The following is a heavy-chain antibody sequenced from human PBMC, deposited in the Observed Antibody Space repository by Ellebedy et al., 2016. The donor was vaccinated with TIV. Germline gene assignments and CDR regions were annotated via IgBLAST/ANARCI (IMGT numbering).Heavy chain of an antibody. V-gene: IGHV1-2*02. J-gene: IGHJ4*02. Sequence: GESLKISCKASGYTFTGYYMHWVRQAPGQGLEWMGWINPNSGGTNYAQKFQGRVTMTMDTSISTAYMELSRLRSDDTAVYYCARGDSSGWYVAFDYWGQGTLVTVSS. CDR2: INPNSGGT. CDR1: GYTFTGYY. CDR3: ARGDSSGWYVAFDY. D-gene: IGHD6-19*01.